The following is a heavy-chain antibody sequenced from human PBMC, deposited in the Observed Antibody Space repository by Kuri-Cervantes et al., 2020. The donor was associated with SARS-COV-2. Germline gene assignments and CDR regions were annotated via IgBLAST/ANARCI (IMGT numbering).Heavy chain of an antibody. D-gene: IGHD4-17*01. V-gene: IGHV4-34*01. CDR1: GEPFSGYY. CDR2: VNHSGST. CDR3: ARAYGFLRYIYYMDV. J-gene: IGHJ6*03. Sequence: SETLSLTCAYYGEPFSGYYWNWVRQPPGKGLEWIGEVNHSGSTNYNSSLKSRVTMSVDTSTKQFSLNLNSVTAADTAVYYCARAYGFLRYIYYMDVWGRGTTVTVSS.